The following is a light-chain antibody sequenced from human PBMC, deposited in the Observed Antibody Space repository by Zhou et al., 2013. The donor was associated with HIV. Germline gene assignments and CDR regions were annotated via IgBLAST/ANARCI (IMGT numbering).Light chain of an antibody. CDR1: QSISRY. Sequence: DIQMTQSPSSLSASVGDSVTITCRASQSISRYLNWYQQKPGNAPKLLIYAASTLQSGVPSRFSGSGSGTDFTLTISSLQPEDFATYYCQQSYSTPLYSFGQGTKLEIK. CDR2: AAS. V-gene: IGKV1-39*01. J-gene: IGKJ2*03. CDR3: QQSYSTPLYS.